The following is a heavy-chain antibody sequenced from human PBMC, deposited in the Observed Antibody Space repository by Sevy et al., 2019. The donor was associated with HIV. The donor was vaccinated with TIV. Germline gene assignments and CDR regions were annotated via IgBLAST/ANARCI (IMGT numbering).Heavy chain of an antibody. D-gene: IGHD3-9*01. J-gene: IGHJ6*02. Sequence: GGSLRLSCAASGLTLSSCGMHWARQAPGKGLEWVAVISYDGRNKFYGDSVKGRFTISRDNSKNMLYLQMNSLRTEDTAVYYCAKDFTGYNGMDVWGQGTMVTVSS. CDR2: ISYDGRNK. CDR3: AKDFTGYNGMDV. V-gene: IGHV3-30*18. CDR1: GLTLSSCG.